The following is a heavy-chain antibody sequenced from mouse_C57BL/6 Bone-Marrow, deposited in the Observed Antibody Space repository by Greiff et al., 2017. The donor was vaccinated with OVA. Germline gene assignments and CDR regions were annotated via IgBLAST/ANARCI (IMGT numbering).Heavy chain of an antibody. J-gene: IGHJ2*01. CDR1: GYTFTDYY. CDR3: ARSGGLRRDFDY. Sequence: EVQLQQSGPKLVKPGASVKISCKASGYTFTDYYMNWVKQSHGKSLEWIGDINPNNGGTSYNQKFKGKATLTVDKSSSTAYMELRSLTSEDSAVYYCARSGGLRRDFDYWGQGTTLTVSS. CDR2: INPNNGGT. D-gene: IGHD2-4*01. V-gene: IGHV1-26*01.